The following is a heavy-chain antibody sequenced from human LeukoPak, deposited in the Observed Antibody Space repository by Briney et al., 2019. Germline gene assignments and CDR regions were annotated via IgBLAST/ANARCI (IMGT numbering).Heavy chain of an antibody. CDR2: ISWNSGSI. D-gene: IGHD3-22*01. Sequence: PGGSPRLSCAASGFTFDDYAMHWVRPAPGKGLEWVSGISWNSGSIGYADPVKGRFTISRDNAKNSLYLQMNSLRAEDTALYYCAKDTRGYYDSSGPRHFDYWGQGTLVTVSS. V-gene: IGHV3-9*01. CDR1: GFTFDDYA. J-gene: IGHJ4*02. CDR3: AKDTRGYYDSSGPRHFDY.